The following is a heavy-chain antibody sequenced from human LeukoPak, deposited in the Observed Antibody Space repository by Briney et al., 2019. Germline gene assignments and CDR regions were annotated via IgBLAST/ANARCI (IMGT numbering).Heavy chain of an antibody. CDR3: AKTATLSPYVDWYFDL. D-gene: IGHD2-15*01. J-gene: IGHJ2*01. V-gene: IGHV1-69*02. CDR2: IIPILGIA. Sequence: SVTVSCMASRGTHSSYTISWVRQAPGQGLEWMGRIIPILGIANYAQKFQGRVTITADNSTSTAYMELSSLRSEDTAVYYCAKTATLSPYVDWYFDLWGRGTLVTVSS. CDR1: RGTHSSYT.